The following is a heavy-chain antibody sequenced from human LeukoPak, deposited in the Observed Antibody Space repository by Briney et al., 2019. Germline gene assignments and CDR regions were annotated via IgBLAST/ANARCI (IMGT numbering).Heavy chain of an antibody. D-gene: IGHD5-12*01. Sequence: GGSLRLSCAASGFTFSSSAMHWVRQPPGKGLEWVTVISNDESNKYYADSVKGRFTISRDNSKNMLYLQMNSLRTVDTAVYYCAKVGSGNDYYWGQGTLVTVSS. CDR3: AKVGSGNDYY. V-gene: IGHV3-30*18. CDR2: ISNDESNK. CDR1: GFTFSSSA. J-gene: IGHJ4*02.